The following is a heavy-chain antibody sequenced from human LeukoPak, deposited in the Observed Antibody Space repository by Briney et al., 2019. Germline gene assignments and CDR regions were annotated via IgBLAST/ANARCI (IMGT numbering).Heavy chain of an antibody. CDR1: GYTFTSYG. Sequence: GASVKVSCKASGYTFTSYGISWVRQAPGQGLEWMGWISAHTGTTNYAQEFQGRVTMTIDTSTSTAFMELRSLRSDDTAVYYCARMARIWFGESWYNWFDPWGQGTLVTVSS. J-gene: IGHJ5*02. CDR2: ISAHTGTT. V-gene: IGHV1-18*01. CDR3: ARMARIWFGESWYNWFDP. D-gene: IGHD3-10*01.